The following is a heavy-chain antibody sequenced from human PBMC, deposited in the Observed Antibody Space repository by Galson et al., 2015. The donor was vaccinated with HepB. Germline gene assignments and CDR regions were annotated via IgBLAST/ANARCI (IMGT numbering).Heavy chain of an antibody. CDR1: GFTFSNYG. V-gene: IGHV3-30*18. Sequence: SLRLSCAASGFTFSNYGMHWVRQAPGKGLEWVAVISSDGSNKYYADSVKGRYIISRDSSKNTLFLQMNSLRAEDTAVFYCAKDDDFPYWGQGTLVTVSS. CDR3: AKDDDFPY. D-gene: IGHD3-3*01. J-gene: IGHJ4*02. CDR2: ISSDGSNK.